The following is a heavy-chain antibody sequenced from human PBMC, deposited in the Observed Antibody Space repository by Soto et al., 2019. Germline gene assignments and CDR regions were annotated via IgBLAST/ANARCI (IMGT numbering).Heavy chain of an antibody. CDR1: GGSISNYF. Sequence: SETLSLTCTASGGSISNYFWSWIRQAPGKRQEWIGNTYYSGSTNYNPSPKSRDTISVDTTKNQFLLTLSTVTAADTAVYYCTREASVCSIPFCRTQYYYGMDVWRQGTTVTVSS. V-gene: IGHV4-59*01. J-gene: IGHJ6*02. CDR2: TYYSGST. D-gene: IGHD2-2*01. CDR3: TREASVCSIPFCRTQYYYGMDV.